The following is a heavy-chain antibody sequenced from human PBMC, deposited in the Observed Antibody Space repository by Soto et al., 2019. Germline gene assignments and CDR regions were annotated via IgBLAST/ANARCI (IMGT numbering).Heavy chain of an antibody. V-gene: IGHV3-23*01. CDR3: ASSSGLLAVYGMDI. CDR1: GFTFSRYA. CDR2: VTGGGHTT. D-gene: IGHD6-25*01. Sequence: EAQLLESGGGFVQPGGHLRLSCAASGFTFSRYAMSWVRQDPRKGLEWVSTVTGGGHTTYNADSVNGRFTIARDNSQNTLYLQMNNLRAEDTVIYYYASSSGLLAVYGMDIRCPGTTVTVSS. J-gene: IGHJ6*02.